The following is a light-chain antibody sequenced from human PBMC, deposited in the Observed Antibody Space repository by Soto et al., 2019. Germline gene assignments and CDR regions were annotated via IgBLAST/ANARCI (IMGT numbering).Light chain of an antibody. CDR2: GAT. V-gene: IGKV3-20*01. CDR3: QQYNNSPEYT. Sequence: EIVLTRSPGTLSLSPGERATLSCKASQSVTSRHLAWYQQKPGQAPRLLIYGATSRATGIPDRFSGSGSGTDFTLTISRLEPEDFAVYFCQQYNNSPEYTFGQGTKLEIK. J-gene: IGKJ2*01. CDR1: QSVTSRH.